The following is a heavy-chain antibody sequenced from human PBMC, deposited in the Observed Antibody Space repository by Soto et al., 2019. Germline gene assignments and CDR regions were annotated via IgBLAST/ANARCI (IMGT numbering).Heavy chain of an antibody. V-gene: IGHV3-15*01. CDR1: GFTFSNAW. Sequence: GGSLRLSCAASGFTFSNAWMSWVRQAPGKGLEWVGRIKSKTDGGTTDYAAPVKGRFTISRDDSKNTLHLQMNSLKTEDAVVYYCTTGVTMVRGVALYYFDYWGQGTLVTVSS. J-gene: IGHJ4*02. D-gene: IGHD3-10*01. CDR2: IKSKTDGGTT. CDR3: TTGVTMVRGVALYYFDY.